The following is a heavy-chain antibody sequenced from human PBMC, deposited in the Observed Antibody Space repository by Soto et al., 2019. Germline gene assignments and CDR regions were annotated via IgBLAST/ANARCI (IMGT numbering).Heavy chain of an antibody. CDR1: GFTFSSYA. D-gene: IGHD2-2*01. Sequence: EVQLLESGGGLVQPGGSLRLSCAASGFTFSSYAMSWVRQAPGKGLEWVSAISGSGGSTYYADSVKGRFTISRDNSKNTLYLQMNSLRAEDTAVYYCAKSRSQHDQLLWNLYYYYGMDVWGQGTTVTVSS. J-gene: IGHJ6*02. CDR3: AKSRSQHDQLLWNLYYYYGMDV. CDR2: ISGSGGST. V-gene: IGHV3-23*01.